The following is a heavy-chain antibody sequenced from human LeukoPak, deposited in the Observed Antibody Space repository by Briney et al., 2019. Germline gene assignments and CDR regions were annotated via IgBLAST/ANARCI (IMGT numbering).Heavy chain of an antibody. CDR1: GYTFTGYY. V-gene: IGHV1-2*02. CDR2: INPNSGGT. J-gene: IGHJ1*01. CDR3: ARGRQLHLGELFPFAEFFQP. Sequence: ASVKVSCKASGYTFTGYYMQWVRQAPGQGLEWMGWINPNSGGTKSAQKFQGRVIMTRDTSISTAYMELRSLSSDDTAVYYCARGRQLHLGELFPFAEFFQPWGQGTLVTVFS. D-gene: IGHD3-16*01.